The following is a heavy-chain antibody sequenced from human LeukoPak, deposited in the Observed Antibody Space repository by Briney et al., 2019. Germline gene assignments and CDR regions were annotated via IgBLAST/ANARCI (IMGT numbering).Heavy chain of an antibody. Sequence: GGSLRLSCATSGFTFRSYGMHWVRQAPGKGLEWVAIISFDGSNKYYADSVKGRFTISRDNSKNTLYLQMNSLRTEDTAVYYCARDRFQSGGSPNVFDIWGRGTMVTVSS. CDR2: ISFDGSNK. V-gene: IGHV3-30*03. CDR1: GFTFRSYG. J-gene: IGHJ3*02. CDR3: ARDRFQSGGSPNVFDI. D-gene: IGHD1-26*01.